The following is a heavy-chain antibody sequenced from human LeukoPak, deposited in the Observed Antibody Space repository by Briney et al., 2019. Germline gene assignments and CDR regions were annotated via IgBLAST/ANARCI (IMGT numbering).Heavy chain of an antibody. V-gene: IGHV3-15*01. CDR3: WDTNWNGDWDY. CDR2: IKSKAHGGTT. D-gene: IGHD1-1*01. Sequence: GGSLRLSCAASGFTFSNAWMHWVRQAPGKGLEWVGRIKSKAHGGTTDYAAPVKGGFTISRDDSKNTLYLQMNSLKTEDTAVYYCWDTNWNGDWDYWGQGTLVTVSS. CDR1: GFTFSNAW. J-gene: IGHJ4*02.